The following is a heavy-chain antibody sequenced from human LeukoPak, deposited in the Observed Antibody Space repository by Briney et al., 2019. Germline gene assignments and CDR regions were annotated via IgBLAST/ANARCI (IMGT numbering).Heavy chain of an antibody. CDR2: INHSGST. V-gene: IGHV4-34*01. CDR1: GGSFSGYY. D-gene: IGHD3-16*01. CDR3: ARDYGAI. Sequence: KSSETLSLTCTVYGGSFSGYYWSWIRQPPGKGLEWIGEINHSGSTNYNPSLKSRVTISVDTSKNQFSLKLSSVTAADTAVYYCARDYGAIWGQGTLVTVSS. J-gene: IGHJ4*02.